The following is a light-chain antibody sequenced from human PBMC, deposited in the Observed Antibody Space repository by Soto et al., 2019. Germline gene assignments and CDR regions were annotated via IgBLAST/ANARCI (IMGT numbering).Light chain of an antibody. Sequence: DIQMTQFPSTLSVSIGARVTITCRASQSISSWSAWYQQKPGKAPNLVINKASSLASGVPSRFSGSGFGTEFTLTISSLQPDDIATYYCQQYDSYSTFGGGTKVEIK. V-gene: IGKV1-5*03. J-gene: IGKJ4*02. CDR1: QSISSW. CDR2: KAS. CDR3: QQYDSYST.